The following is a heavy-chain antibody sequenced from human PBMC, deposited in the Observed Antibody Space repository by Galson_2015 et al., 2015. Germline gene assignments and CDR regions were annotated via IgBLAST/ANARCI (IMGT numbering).Heavy chain of an antibody. D-gene: IGHD2-15*01. V-gene: IGHV3-9*01. J-gene: IGHJ6*02. Sequence: LRLSCAASGFTFDDYALHWVRQAPGKGLEWVSGISWNSGSIGYADSVKGRFTISRDNAKNSLYLQMNSLRAEDTALYYCAKDMSRGEGGYCSGGSCYPLYYYYYGMDVWGQGTTVTVSS. CDR2: ISWNSGSI. CDR3: AKDMSRGEGGYCSGGSCYPLYYYYYGMDV. CDR1: GFTFDDYA.